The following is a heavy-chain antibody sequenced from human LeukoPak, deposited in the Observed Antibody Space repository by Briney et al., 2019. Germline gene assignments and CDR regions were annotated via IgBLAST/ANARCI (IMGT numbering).Heavy chain of an antibody. J-gene: IGHJ4*02. V-gene: IGHV1-2*02. Sequence: GASVKVSCKASGYTFTGYYMHWVRQAPGQGLEWMAWINPNSGATNYAQKFQGRVTMTRDTSISTAYMGLSGLRSDDTAVYYCARVLFPYASVTGMDYWGQGTLVTVSS. CDR1: GYTFTGYY. CDR2: INPNSGAT. D-gene: IGHD6-19*01. CDR3: ARVLFPYASVTGMDY.